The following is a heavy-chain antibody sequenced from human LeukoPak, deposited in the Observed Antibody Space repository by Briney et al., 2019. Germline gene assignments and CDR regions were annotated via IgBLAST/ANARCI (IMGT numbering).Heavy chain of an antibody. CDR3: ARDGAWYSSINWGYYFDY. V-gene: IGHV4-39*02. J-gene: IGHJ4*02. CDR2: IYYSGST. D-gene: IGHD6-13*01. Sequence: SETLSLTCTVSGGSISSTSYYWGWIRQPPGKGLEWIGSIYYSGSTYYNPSLKSRVTISVDTSKNQFSLKLSSVTAADTAVYYCARDGAWYSSINWGYYFDYWGQGTLVTVSS. CDR1: GGSISSTSYY.